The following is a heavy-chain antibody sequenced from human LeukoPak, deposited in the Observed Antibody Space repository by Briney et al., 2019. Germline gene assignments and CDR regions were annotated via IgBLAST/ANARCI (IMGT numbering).Heavy chain of an antibody. J-gene: IGHJ4*02. V-gene: IGHV1-46*01. D-gene: IGHD6-19*01. CDR3: ARRGIDLGSGWYEGYFDY. CDR1: GFTFTSFG. CDR2: INPTGGST. Sequence: ASVKVSCKASGFTFTSFGFSWVRQAPGQGLEWMGLINPTGGSTNYAQKFQGRVTMTRDTSTSTVYMDLSSLTSEDTAVYYCARRGIDLGSGWYEGYFDYWGQGTLVTVSS.